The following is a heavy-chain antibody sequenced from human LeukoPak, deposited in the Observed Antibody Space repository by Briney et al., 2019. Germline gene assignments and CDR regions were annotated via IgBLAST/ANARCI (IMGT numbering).Heavy chain of an antibody. Sequence: GGSLRLSCAASGFTFSSYAMSWVRPAPGKGLEWVSAISGRGGSTYYADSVKGRFTISRDNSKNTLYLQMNSLRAEDTAVYYCAKDGGSDSSGYYLDYFQHWGQGTLVTVSS. CDR2: ISGRGGST. CDR3: AKDGGSDSSGYYLDYFQH. V-gene: IGHV3-23*01. D-gene: IGHD3-22*01. CDR1: GFTFSSYA. J-gene: IGHJ1*01.